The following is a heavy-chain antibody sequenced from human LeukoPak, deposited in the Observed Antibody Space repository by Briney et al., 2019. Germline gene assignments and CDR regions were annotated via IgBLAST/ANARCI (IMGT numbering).Heavy chain of an antibody. CDR1: ESTFTGYW. Sequence: GESLKISCKGSESTFTGYWIGWLRQMPGKGLEWVGIIYPGDSDTRYSPSFQGQVTISADKSINTAYLQWSSLKASDTAIYFCARTRSGNHYGTYFFYYMDVWGTGTTVTITS. CDR2: IYPGDSDT. J-gene: IGHJ6*03. CDR3: ARTRSGNHYGTYFFYYMDV. D-gene: IGHD1-26*01. V-gene: IGHV5-51*01.